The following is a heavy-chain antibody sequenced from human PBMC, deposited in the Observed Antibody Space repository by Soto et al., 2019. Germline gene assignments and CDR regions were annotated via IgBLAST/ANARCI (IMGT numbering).Heavy chain of an antibody. CDR2: IWYDGSNK. V-gene: IGHV3-33*01. CDR1: GFTFSSYG. CDR3: ARDGYCSSTSCPQVGSYYYYYGMDV. J-gene: IGHJ6*02. Sequence: GGSLRLSCAASGFTFSSYGMHWVRQAPGKGLEWVAVIWYDGSNKYYADSVKGRFTISRDNSKNTLYLQMNSLRAEDTAVYYCARDGYCSSTSCPQVGSYYYYYGMDVWGQGTTVTVS. D-gene: IGHD2-2*03.